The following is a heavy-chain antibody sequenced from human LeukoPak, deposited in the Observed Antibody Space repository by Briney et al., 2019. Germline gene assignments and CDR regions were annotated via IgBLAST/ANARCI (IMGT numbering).Heavy chain of an antibody. J-gene: IGHJ1*01. CDR2: MNPNSGNT. CDR1: GGTFSSYA. Sequence: ASVKVSCKASGGTFSSYAISWVRQAPGQGLEWMGWMNPNSGNTGYAQKFQGRVTMTRNTSISTAYMELSSLRSEDTAVYSCARGPLSTQYFQHWGQGTLVTVSS. CDR3: ARGPLSTQYFQH. V-gene: IGHV1-8*02.